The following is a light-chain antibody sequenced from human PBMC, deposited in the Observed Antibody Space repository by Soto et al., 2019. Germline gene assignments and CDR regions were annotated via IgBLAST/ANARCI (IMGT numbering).Light chain of an antibody. Sequence: DVQMTQSPATLAASVWDGVTSTCLASQSISSWLAWYQQKPGKAPKLLIYKASSLESGVPSRFSGSGSGTEFTLTISSLQPDDFATYYCQQYNSYPLTFGGGTKVDIK. CDR1: QSISSW. J-gene: IGKJ4*01. V-gene: IGKV1-5*03. CDR3: QQYNSYPLT. CDR2: KAS.